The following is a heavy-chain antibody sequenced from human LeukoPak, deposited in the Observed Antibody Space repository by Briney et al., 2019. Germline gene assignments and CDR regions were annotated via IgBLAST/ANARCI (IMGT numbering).Heavy chain of an antibody. CDR2: IYTSGST. CDR1: GGCISSYY. Sequence: PSETLSLTCTVSGGCISSYYWSWIRQPAGKGLEWIGRIYTSGSTNYNPSLKSRVTMSVDTSKNQFSLKLSSVTAADTAVYYCARGGTGYSYGYHSSDVWGQGTTVTVSS. CDR3: ARGGTGYSYGYHSSDV. J-gene: IGHJ6*02. D-gene: IGHD5-18*01. V-gene: IGHV4-4*07.